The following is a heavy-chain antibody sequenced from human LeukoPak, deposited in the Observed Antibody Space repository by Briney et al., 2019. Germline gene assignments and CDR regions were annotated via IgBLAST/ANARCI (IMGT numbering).Heavy chain of an antibody. D-gene: IGHD3-3*01. J-gene: IGHJ2*01. CDR2: IYNGGST. CDR1: GFTVSSNY. CDR3: ARCGSGSHWYYDL. Sequence: PGGTLRLSCAASGFTVSSNYMNWVRQAPGKGLEWVSVIYNGGSTYYADSVKGRFTISRDNSKNTMYLQMNSLRAEDTAVYYCARCGSGSHWYYDLCGRGTLVTVSS. V-gene: IGHV3-53*01.